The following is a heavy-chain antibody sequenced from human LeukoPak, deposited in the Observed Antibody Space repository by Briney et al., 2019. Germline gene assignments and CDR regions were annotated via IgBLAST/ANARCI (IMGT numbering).Heavy chain of an antibody. Sequence: PSETLSLTCTVSPDSTTSNFWSWVRQPPGKGLEWIGEIHRSGSTNYNPSLQSRVTISIDRSKNQIALELSSVTAADTAVYYCAREIVGGFNPGAYWGQGALVTVSS. CDR3: AREIVGGFNPGAY. V-gene: IGHV4-4*02. CDR2: IHRSGST. D-gene: IGHD1-14*01. J-gene: IGHJ4*02. CDR1: PDSTTSNF.